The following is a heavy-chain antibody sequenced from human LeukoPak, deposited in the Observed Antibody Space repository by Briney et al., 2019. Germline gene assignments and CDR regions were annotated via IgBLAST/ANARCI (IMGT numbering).Heavy chain of an antibody. V-gene: IGHV3-53*01. CDR2: LCSDGNT. J-gene: IGHJ4*02. CDR1: GFTVSSNC. D-gene: IGHD5-18*01. Sequence: PGGSPRLSCAASGFTVSSNCMTWVRQAPGMGLEWVSVLCSDGNTFYADSVKGRFTISTDNSKNTLYLQMNSLRAEDTAVYYCARKVGYGYALDYWGQGTLVTVSS. CDR3: ARKVGYGYALDY.